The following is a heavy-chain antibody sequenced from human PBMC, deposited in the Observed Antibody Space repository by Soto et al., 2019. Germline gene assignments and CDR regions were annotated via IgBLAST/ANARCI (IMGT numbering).Heavy chain of an antibody. V-gene: IGHV4-59*12. Sequence: PSETLSLTCTVSGGSISSYYWSWIRQPPGKGLEWIGYIYYSGSTNYNPSLKSRVTISVDTSKNQFSLKLSSVTAADTAVYYCARGLRVYSSSWNYYYYGMDVWGQGTTVTVSS. CDR2: IYYSGST. CDR1: GGSISSYY. CDR3: ARGLRVYSSSWNYYYYGMDV. J-gene: IGHJ6*02. D-gene: IGHD6-13*01.